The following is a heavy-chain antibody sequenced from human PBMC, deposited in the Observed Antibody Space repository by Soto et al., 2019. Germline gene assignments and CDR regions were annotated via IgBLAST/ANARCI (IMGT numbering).Heavy chain of an antibody. D-gene: IGHD6-13*01. CDR2: IYYSGST. J-gene: IGHJ5*02. CDR1: GGSISSGGYY. V-gene: IGHV4-31*02. CDR3: AREYSSSSGLADNWFDP. Sequence: SETLSLTCTVSGGSISSGGYYWSWIRQHPGKGLEWIGYIYYSGSTYYNPSLKSRVTISVDTSKNQFSLKLSSVTAADTAVYYCAREYSSSSGLADNWFDPWGQGTLVTVSS.